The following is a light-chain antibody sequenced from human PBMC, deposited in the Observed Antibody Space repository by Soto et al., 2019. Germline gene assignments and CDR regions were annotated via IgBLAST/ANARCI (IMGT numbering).Light chain of an antibody. CDR2: AAS. Sequence: EIVMTQSPATLSVSPGERATLSCRASQSISSNLAWYQQRPGQAPRLLIYAASTRATGIPVRFSGSGSGTELTLTISSLQSEDFAVYYCQQHNNWQWTFGQGTRVEIK. V-gene: IGKV3-15*01. CDR1: QSISSN. J-gene: IGKJ1*01. CDR3: QQHNNWQWT.